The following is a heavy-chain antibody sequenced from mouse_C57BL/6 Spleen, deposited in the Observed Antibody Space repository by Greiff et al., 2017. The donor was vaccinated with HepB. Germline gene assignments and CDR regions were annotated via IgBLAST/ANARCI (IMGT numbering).Heavy chain of an antibody. CDR1: GFTFSDSW. CDR3: TRPLTSHFDY. J-gene: IGHJ2*01. Sequence: EVKVEESGGGLVQPGGSMKLSCAASGFTFSDSWMDWVRQSPEKGLEWVAEIRNKANNHATNYAESVKGRFTISRDDSKSSVYLQMNSLRAEDTGIYYCTRPLTSHFDYWGQGTTLTVSS. D-gene: IGHD5-1*01. V-gene: IGHV6-6*01. CDR2: IRNKANNHAT.